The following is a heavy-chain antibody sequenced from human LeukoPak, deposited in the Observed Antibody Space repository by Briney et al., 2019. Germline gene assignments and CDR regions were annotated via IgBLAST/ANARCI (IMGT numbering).Heavy chain of an antibody. CDR3: AWNHYMDV. J-gene: IGHJ6*03. CDR1: GVSISSGTNY. V-gene: IGHV4-61*02. Sequence: SETLSLTCTVSGVSISSGTNYWSWIRQPAGKGLEWIGRIYSSGSTNYNPSLKSRITMSLDTSKNQFSLTLSSVTAADTAIYFCAWNHYMDVWGKGTAVTISS. D-gene: IGHD1-1*01. CDR2: IYSSGST.